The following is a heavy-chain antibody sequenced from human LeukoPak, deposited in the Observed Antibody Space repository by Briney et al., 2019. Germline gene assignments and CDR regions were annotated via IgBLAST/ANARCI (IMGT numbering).Heavy chain of an antibody. V-gene: IGHV1-2*02. CDR1: GYTFTAYY. Sequence: ASVNVSCTASGYTFTAYYIHWVRQAPGQGLEWMGWINPNSGGTNYAQKFQGRVTMTGDTSITTAYMELNRLRSDDTAVYYCARRIAVTGKFDYWGQGTLVTVSS. D-gene: IGHD6-19*01. CDR3: ARRIAVTGKFDY. CDR2: INPNSGGT. J-gene: IGHJ4*02.